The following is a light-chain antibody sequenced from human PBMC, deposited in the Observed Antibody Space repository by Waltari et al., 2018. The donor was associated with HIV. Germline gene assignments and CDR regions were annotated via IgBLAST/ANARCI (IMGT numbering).Light chain of an antibody. J-gene: IGKJ2*01. CDR3: QQYYSIPYT. Sequence: DIVMTQSPDSLAVSLGERATINCKSSQNILYSSNNKNYLAWYQQKPGQPPKLLIYWASARESGVHGRFSGSGSGTDFTLTISSLQAEDVAVYYCQQYYSIPYTFGQGTKLEIK. CDR1: QNILYSSNNKNY. V-gene: IGKV4-1*01. CDR2: WAS.